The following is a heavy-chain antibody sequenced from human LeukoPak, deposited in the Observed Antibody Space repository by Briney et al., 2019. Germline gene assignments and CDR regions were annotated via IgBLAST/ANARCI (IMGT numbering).Heavy chain of an antibody. Sequence: QSGGSLRLSCAASGFTFDDYAMHWVRQAPGKGLEWVSGISWNSGSIGYADSVKGRFTISRDNAENSLYLQMNSLRAEDTALYYCAKDTAHYGDYVYFDYWGQGTLVTVSS. D-gene: IGHD4-17*01. CDR3: AKDTAHYGDYVYFDY. CDR1: GFTFDDYA. CDR2: ISWNSGSI. J-gene: IGHJ4*02. V-gene: IGHV3-9*01.